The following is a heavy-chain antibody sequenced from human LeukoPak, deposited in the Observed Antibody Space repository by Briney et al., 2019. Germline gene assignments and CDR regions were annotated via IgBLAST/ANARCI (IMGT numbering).Heavy chain of an antibody. D-gene: IGHD1-26*01. J-gene: IGHJ6*02. V-gene: IGHV4-39*02. CDR3: ARLFTRAWEYRYGMDV. CDR2: IYIDGIT. CDR1: GGSIRTDGSY. Sequence: SETLSLTCTVSGGSIRTDGSYWAWIRQPPGKGLEWIGSIYIDGITHYNSSLQSRVTLSIDTSKNHFSLRLTSVTAADTAVFYCARLFTRAWEYRYGMDVWGQGILVTVSS.